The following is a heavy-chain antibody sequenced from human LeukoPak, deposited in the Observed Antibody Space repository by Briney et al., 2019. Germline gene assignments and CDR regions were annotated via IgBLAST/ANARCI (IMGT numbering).Heavy chain of an antibody. Sequence: SETLSLTCTVSGGSISSGGYYWSWIRQHPGKGLXWIGYIYYSRSTYYNPSLKSRVTISVDTSKNQFSLKLSSVTAADTAVYYCATIAVAGDDYWGQGTLVTVSS. CDR3: ATIAVAGDDY. D-gene: IGHD6-19*01. V-gene: IGHV4-31*03. J-gene: IGHJ4*02. CDR2: IYYSRST. CDR1: GGSISSGGYY.